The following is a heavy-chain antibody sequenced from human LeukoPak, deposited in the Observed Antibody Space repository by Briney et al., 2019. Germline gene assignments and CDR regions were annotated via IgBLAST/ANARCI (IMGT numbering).Heavy chain of an antibody. CDR3: AKYNKAAAGTRYFDY. Sequence: PGGSLRLSCAASGFTFSSYAMSWVRQAPGKGLEWVSAISGSGGSTYYADSVKGRFTISRDNSKNTLYLQMNSLRAEDTAVYYRAKYNKAAAGTRYFDYWGQGTLVTISS. D-gene: IGHD6-13*01. J-gene: IGHJ4*02. CDR2: ISGSGGST. V-gene: IGHV3-23*01. CDR1: GFTFSSYA.